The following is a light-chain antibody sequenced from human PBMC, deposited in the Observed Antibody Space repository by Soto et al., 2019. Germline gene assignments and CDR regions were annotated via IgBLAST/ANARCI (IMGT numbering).Light chain of an antibody. V-gene: IGKV3-15*01. CDR2: GAS. CDR3: QQYNNWWT. Sequence: EIVMTQSPATLSVSPGERATLSCRASQSVSNNLAWYQQKPGQAPRLLLYGASTRATGIPTRFSGSGSGTDFTLTISSLQSEDFAFYYWQQYNNWWTFGQGTRVDIK. J-gene: IGKJ1*01. CDR1: QSVSNN.